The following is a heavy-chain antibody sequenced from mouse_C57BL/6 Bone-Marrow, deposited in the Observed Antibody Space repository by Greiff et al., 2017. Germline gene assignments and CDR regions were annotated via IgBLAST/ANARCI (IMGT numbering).Heavy chain of an antibody. J-gene: IGHJ2*01. D-gene: IGHD1-1*01. V-gene: IGHV1-69*01. CDR2: IDPSDSYT. CDR1: GYTFTSYW. Sequence: QVQLQQPGAELVMPGASVKLSCKASGYTFTSYWMHWVKQRPGQGLEWIGEIDPSDSYTNYNQKFKGKSTLTVDKSSSTAYMQLSSLTSEDSAVYYCAYGSSYDYCDYWGQGTTLTVSS. CDR3: AYGSSYDYCDY.